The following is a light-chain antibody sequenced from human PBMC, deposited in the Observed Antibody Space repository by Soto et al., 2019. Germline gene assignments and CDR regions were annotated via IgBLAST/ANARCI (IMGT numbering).Light chain of an antibody. CDR3: QQYNNWPPTWT. CDR2: GAS. CDR1: QSVSSN. J-gene: IGKJ1*01. Sequence: EIVMTQSPATLSVSPGERATLSRRASQSVSSNLAWYQQKPGQAPRLLIYGASTRATGIPARFSGSGSGTEFTLTISSLQSEDFAVYYCQQYNNWPPTWTFGQGTKVDIK. V-gene: IGKV3-15*01.